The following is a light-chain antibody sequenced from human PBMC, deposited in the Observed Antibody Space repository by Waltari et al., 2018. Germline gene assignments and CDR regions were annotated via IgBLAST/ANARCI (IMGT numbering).Light chain of an antibody. Sequence: EIVLTQSPGSLSLSPGERATLSCRASQSVSTYLAWYQQKPGQAPRLLIYHASSRATGIPDRFSGSGFGTDFSLTISRLEPEDFAVYYCQEYESLPATFGQGTKVEIK. J-gene: IGKJ1*01. V-gene: IGKV3-20*01. CDR2: HAS. CDR3: QEYESLPAT. CDR1: QSVSTY.